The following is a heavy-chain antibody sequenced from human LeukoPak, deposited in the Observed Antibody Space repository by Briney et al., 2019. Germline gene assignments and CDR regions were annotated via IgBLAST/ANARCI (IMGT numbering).Heavy chain of an antibody. D-gene: IGHD6-19*01. Sequence: GGSLRLSCAASGFTFNSYAMSWVRQAPGKGLEWVSAISGSGGSTYYADSVKGRFTISRDNSKNTLYLQMNNLRVEDTAVYYCAKEGSSRWYERDWFDPWGQGTLVTVSS. CDR2: ISGSGGST. CDR1: GFTFNSYA. CDR3: AKEGSSRWYERDWFDP. J-gene: IGHJ5*02. V-gene: IGHV3-23*01.